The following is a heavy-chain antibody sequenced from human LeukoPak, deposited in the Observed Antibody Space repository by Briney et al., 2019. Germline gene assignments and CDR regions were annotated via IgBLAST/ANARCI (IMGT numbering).Heavy chain of an antibody. D-gene: IGHD1-14*01. CDR1: GYKFDIYD. CDR3: ARIFGAGTYNHMDV. J-gene: IGHJ6*02. CDR2: VSVYNGNT. V-gene: IGHV1-18*01. Sequence: ASVKVSCKASGYKFDIYDISWVRQAPGQGLEWMGRVSVYNGNTNYAQKFQGRVIMTTDTSTTKAYMERRNLRSDDTAAYYCARIFGAGTYNHMDVWGQGTTVIVSS.